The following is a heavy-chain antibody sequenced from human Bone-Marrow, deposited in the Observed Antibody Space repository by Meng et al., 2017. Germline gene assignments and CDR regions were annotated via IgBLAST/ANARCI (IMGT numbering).Heavy chain of an antibody. CDR3: AEDPHGGCGPNCFDP. Sequence: ASVQVSCKASGYIFTSYGISWLRQPPAQGLEWMGWISAYNGNTNYSQKLEGRVTMTTDTSTSTANMELRSLRYDDTDVYYCAEDPHGGCGPNCFDPWGQGTLVTVSS. CDR2: ISAYNGNT. CDR1: GYIFTSYG. J-gene: IGHJ5*02. V-gene: IGHV1-18*04. D-gene: IGHD2-15*01.